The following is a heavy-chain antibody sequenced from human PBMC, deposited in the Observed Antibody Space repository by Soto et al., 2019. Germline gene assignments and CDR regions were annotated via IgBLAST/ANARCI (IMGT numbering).Heavy chain of an antibody. CDR1: GFTFSSYG. D-gene: IGHD1-26*01. J-gene: IGHJ3*02. CDR3: AKTLGSLDAFDI. V-gene: IGHV3-30*18. Sequence: PGGSLRLSCAASGFTFSSYGMHWVRQAPGKGLEWVAVISYDGSNKYYADSVKGRFTISRDNSKNTLYPQMNSLRAEDTAVYYCAKTLGSLDAFDIWGQGTMVTVSS. CDR2: ISYDGSNK.